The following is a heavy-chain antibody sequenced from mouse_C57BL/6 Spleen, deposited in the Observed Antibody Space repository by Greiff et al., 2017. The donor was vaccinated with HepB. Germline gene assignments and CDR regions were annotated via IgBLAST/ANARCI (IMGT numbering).Heavy chain of an antibody. CDR1: GYSITSGYY. D-gene: IGHD4-1*01. Sequence: EVQLQESGPGLVKPSQSLSLTCSVTGYSITSGYYWNWIRQFPGNKLEWMGYISYDGSNNYNPSLKNRISITRDTSKNQFFLKLNSVTTEDTATYYCARGWDGLYFDYWGQGTTLTVSS. V-gene: IGHV3-6*01. CDR3: ARGWDGLYFDY. J-gene: IGHJ2*01. CDR2: ISYDGSN.